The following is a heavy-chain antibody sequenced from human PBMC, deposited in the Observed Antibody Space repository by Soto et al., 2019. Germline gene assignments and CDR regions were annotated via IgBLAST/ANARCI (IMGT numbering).Heavy chain of an antibody. V-gene: IGHV3-7*01. D-gene: IGHD2-8*02. J-gene: IGHJ6*03. CDR3: ARVWSRYYYYMDV. CDR2: IKQDGSEK. CDR1: GFTFSSYW. Sequence: EVQLVGSGGGLVQPGGSLRLSCAASGFTFSSYWMSWVRQAPGKGLEWVANIKQDGSEKYYVDSVKGRFTISRDNAKNSLYLQMNSLRAEDTAVYYCARVWSRYYYYMDVWGKGTTVTVSS.